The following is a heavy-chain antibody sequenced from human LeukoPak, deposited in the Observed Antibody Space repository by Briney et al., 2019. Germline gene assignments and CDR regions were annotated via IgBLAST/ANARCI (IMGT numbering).Heavy chain of an antibody. Sequence: ASVKVSCKASGYTFTSYYMHWVRQAPGQGLEWMGWINPNSGGTNYAQKFQGRVTMTRDTSISTAYMELSRLKSDDTAFYYCAKYYYDSYEGYYFDYWGQGTLVTVSS. V-gene: IGHV1-2*02. J-gene: IGHJ4*02. CDR2: INPNSGGT. CDR1: GYTFTSYY. CDR3: AKYYYDSYEGYYFDY. D-gene: IGHD3-22*01.